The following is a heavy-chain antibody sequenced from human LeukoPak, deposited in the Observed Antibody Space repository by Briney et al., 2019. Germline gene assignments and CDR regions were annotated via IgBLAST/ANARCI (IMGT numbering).Heavy chain of an antibody. V-gene: IGHV3-30-3*01. CDR3: ARNYDSSGYYYGNY. CDR1: GFTFSSYP. Sequence: GGSLRLSCAASGFTFSSYPMHWVRQAPVKGLEWVALISNDGSNNYYADSVKGRFTISRDNSKNTLYLQMNSLRIEDTAVYYCARNYDSSGYYYGNYWGQGTLVTVSS. J-gene: IGHJ4*02. D-gene: IGHD3-22*01. CDR2: ISNDGSNN.